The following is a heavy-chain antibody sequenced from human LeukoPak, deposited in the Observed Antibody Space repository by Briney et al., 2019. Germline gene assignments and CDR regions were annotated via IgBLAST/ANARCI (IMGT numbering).Heavy chain of an antibody. CDR2: ISGDGGTT. Sequence: GGSLRLTCAASVYTFHDYAMHGAPQAPGKGLEWVSLISGDGGTTYSADSVKGRFTISRDNSKNSLYLQMNSLRTEDTALYYCARSLPDYFDYWGQGTLVTVSS. CDR3: ARSLPDYFDY. CDR1: VYTFHDYA. J-gene: IGHJ4*02. V-gene: IGHV3-43*02.